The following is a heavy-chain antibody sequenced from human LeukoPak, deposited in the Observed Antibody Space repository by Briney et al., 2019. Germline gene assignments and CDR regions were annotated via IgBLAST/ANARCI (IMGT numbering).Heavy chain of an antibody. CDR3: ARGDSSGYYLDYYYYGMDV. V-gene: IGHV4-59*01. CDR1: GGSISSYY. J-gene: IGHJ6*02. D-gene: IGHD3-22*01. CDR2: IYYSGST. Sequence: SETLSLTCTVSGGSISSYYWSWIRQPPWKGQEWIGYIYYSGSTNYNPSLKSRVTISVDTSKNQFSLKLSSVTAADTAVYYCARGDSSGYYLDYYYYGMDVWGQGTTVTVSS.